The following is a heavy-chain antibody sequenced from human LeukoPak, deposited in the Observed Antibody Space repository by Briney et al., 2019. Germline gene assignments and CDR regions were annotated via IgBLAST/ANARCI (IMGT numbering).Heavy chain of an antibody. CDR1: GGSFSGYY. Sequence: SETLSLTCAVYGGSFSGYYWSWIRQPPGKGLEWIGEINHSGSTNYNPSLKSRVTISVDTSKNQFSLKLSSVTAADTAVYYCARLPVSTIFGVVIPNWFDPWGQGTLVTVSS. J-gene: IGHJ5*02. D-gene: IGHD3-3*01. V-gene: IGHV4-34*01. CDR2: INHSGST. CDR3: ARLPVSTIFGVVIPNWFDP.